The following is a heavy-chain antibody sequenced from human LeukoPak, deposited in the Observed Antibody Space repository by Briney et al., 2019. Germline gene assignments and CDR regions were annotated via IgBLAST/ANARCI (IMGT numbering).Heavy chain of an antibody. CDR3: ASGLYGSDSF. CDR1: GGSISNTNW. V-gene: IGHV4-4*02. CDR2: IHHSGST. J-gene: IGHJ4*02. D-gene: IGHD6-19*01. Sequence: DPSGTLSLTCGVSGGSISNTNWWMWVRQPPKKGLEWIGEIHHSGSTNYNPSLKSRFTMSVDTSKNQISLRLTSVTAADTAVYYCASGLYGSDSFWGQGNLVTVSS.